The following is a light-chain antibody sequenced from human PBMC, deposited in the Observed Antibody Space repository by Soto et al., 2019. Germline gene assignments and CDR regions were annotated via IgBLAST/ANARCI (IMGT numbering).Light chain of an antibody. Sequence: DIQMTQSPSSLSASVGDRVTITCQASQDISNYLNWYQQKPGKAPKLLIYDASNLETGVPSRFSGSGSGTDVTFTSSSLQPEDIATEDGQQYDNLPSLTFGGGTKVEIK. J-gene: IGKJ4*01. V-gene: IGKV1-33*01. CDR1: QDISNY. CDR2: DAS. CDR3: QQYDNLPSLT.